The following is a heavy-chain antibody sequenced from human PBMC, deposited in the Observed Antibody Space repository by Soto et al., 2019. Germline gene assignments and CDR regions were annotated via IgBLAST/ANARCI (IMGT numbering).Heavy chain of an antibody. CDR3: AKDPLSGIAAAIGWFDP. CDR1: GFTFSSYG. D-gene: IGHD6-13*01. CDR2: ISYDGSNK. Sequence: QVQLVESGGGVVQPGRSLRLSCAASGFTFSSYGMHWVRQAPGKGLGGGAVISYDGSNKYYADSVKGRFTISRDNSKNTLYLQMNSLRAEDTAVYYCAKDPLSGIAAAIGWFDPWGQGTLVTVSS. V-gene: IGHV3-30*18. J-gene: IGHJ5*02.